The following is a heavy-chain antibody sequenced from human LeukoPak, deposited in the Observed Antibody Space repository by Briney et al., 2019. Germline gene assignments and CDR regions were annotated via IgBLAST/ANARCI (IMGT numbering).Heavy chain of an antibody. CDR3: ARPHLRRDYYYYYGMDV. J-gene: IGHJ6*04. CDR1: GGSFSGYY. Sequence: SETLSLTCAVYGGSFSGYYWSWIRQPPGKGLEWIVEINHSGSTNYNPSLKSRVTISVDTSKNQFSLKLSSVTAADTAVYYCARPHLRRDYYYYYGMDVWGKGTTVTVSS. CDR2: INHSGST. V-gene: IGHV4-34*01.